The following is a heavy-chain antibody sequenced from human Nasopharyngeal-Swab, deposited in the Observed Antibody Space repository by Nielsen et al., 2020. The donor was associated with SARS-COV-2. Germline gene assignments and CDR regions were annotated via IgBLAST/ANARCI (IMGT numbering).Heavy chain of an antibody. CDR2: INHSGST. Sequence: PGKGPEWIAEINHSGSTNYNPSLKSRVTLPVDTSMNQVSLEVSSVTAADTAVYYCARGLSGIVPAPILGLWPYYYYYYIDVWGKGTTVTVSS. CDR3: ARGLSGIVPAPILGLWPYYYYYYIDV. J-gene: IGHJ6*03. V-gene: IGHV4-34*01. D-gene: IGHD2-2*02.